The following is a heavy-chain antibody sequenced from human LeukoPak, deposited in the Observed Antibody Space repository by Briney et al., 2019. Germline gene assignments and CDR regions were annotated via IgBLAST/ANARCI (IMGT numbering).Heavy chain of an antibody. J-gene: IGHJ4*02. Sequence: SETLSLTCAVYGGSFSGYYWTWIRQPPGKGLEWIGEINHSGSTNYNPSLKSRVTILGDTSKNQLSLKLSSVTAADTAVYYCARGGRSEYYGSASHDYWGQGTLVTVSS. CDR3: ARGGRSEYYGSASHDY. CDR2: INHSGST. CDR1: GGSFSGYY. V-gene: IGHV4-34*01. D-gene: IGHD3-10*01.